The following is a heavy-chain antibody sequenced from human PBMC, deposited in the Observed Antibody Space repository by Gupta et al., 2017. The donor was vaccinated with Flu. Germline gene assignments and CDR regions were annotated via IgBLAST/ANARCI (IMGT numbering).Heavy chain of an antibody. V-gene: IGHV1-2*02. D-gene: IGHD2-2*02. CDR3: ARGDRSGSVVVVPAAIETYYYYGMDV. CDR1: GYTFTGYY. CDR2: INPNSGGT. J-gene: IGHJ6*02. Sequence: QVQLVQSGAEVKKPGASVKVSCKASGYTFTGYYMHWVRQAPGQGLEWMGWINPNSGGTNYAQKFQGRVTMTRDTSISTAYMELSRLRADDTAVYYCARGDRSGSVVVVPAAIETYYYYGMDVWGQGTTVTVSS.